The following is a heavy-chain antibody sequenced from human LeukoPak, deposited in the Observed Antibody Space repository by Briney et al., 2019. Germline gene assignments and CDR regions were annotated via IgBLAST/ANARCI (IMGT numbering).Heavy chain of an antibody. CDR3: ARVIVVPAALVWYFDL. CDR2: IYTSGST. D-gene: IGHD2-2*01. V-gene: IGHV4-4*07. J-gene: IGHJ2*01. Sequence: SETLSLTCTVSGGSISSYYWSWIRQPAGKGLEWIGRIYTSGSTNYNPSLKSRVTMSVDTSKNQFSLKLSSVTAADTAVYYCARVIVVPAALVWYFDLWGRGTLVTVSS. CDR1: GGSISSYY.